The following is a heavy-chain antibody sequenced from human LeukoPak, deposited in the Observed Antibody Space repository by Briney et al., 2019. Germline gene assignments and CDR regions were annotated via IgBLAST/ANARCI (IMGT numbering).Heavy chain of an antibody. J-gene: IGHJ6*02. V-gene: IGHV3-66*01. CDR2: TYSGGST. CDR3: ARGDRGYSSGAYYDYGMDV. Sequence: PGGSLRLSCAASGIIVSAYYMNCVRQAPGKGLEWVSLTYSGGSTYYSDSVKGRFTISRDNSKNTLYLQMNSLRAEDTAVYYCARGDRGYSSGAYYDYGMDVWGQGATVTVSS. CDR1: GIIVSAYY. D-gene: IGHD5-18*01.